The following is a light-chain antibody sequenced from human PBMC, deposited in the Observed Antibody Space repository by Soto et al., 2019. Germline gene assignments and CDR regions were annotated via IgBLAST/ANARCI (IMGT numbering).Light chain of an antibody. J-gene: IGKJ4*01. Sequence: EMMMTQSPATLSVSPGERATLSCGASQSVGSDLAWYQQRPGQAPRLLIYGASTRAADIPARFSGSGSGTEFTLTISSLQSEDFAVYYCHQYNTWPPGTFGGGTKVDIK. CDR3: HQYNTWPPGT. V-gene: IGKV3-15*01. CDR2: GAS. CDR1: QSVGSD.